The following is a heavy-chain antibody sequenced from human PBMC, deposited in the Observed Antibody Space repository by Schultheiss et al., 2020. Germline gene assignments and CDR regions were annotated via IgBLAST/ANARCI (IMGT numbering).Heavy chain of an antibody. V-gene: IGHV3-66*01. CDR2: ISGSGGST. CDR3: VKAGGSPGYSSSWYLNFDY. CDR1: GFTVSSNY. Sequence: GGSLRLSCAASGFTVSSNYMSWVRQAPGKGLEWVSVISGSGGSTYYADSVKGRFTISRDNSKNTLYLQMSSLRAEDTAVYYCVKAGGSPGYSSSWYLNFDYWGQGTLVTVSS. J-gene: IGHJ4*02. D-gene: IGHD6-13*01.